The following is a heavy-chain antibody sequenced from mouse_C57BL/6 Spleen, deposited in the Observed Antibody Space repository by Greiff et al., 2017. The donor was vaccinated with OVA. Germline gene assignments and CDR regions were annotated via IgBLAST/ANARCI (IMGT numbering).Heavy chain of an antibody. Sequence: EVKLVESGGGLVQPGGSLSLSCAASGFTFTDYYMSWVRQPPGKALEWLGFIRNKANGYTTEYSASVKGRFTISRDNSPSILYLQMNALRAEDSATYYCASGILRYFDVWGTGTTVTVSS. J-gene: IGHJ1*03. V-gene: IGHV7-3*01. CDR1: GFTFTDYY. CDR3: ASGILRYFDV. D-gene: IGHD1-1*01. CDR2: IRNKANGYTT.